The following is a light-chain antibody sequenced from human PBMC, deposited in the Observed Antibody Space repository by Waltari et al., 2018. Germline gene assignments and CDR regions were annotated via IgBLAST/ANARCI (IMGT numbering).Light chain of an antibody. Sequence: QSALTQPASVSGSPGQSVTIFCAGTSNAVGGYNSVSWYQEHPGQAPRFIIYDVSDRPSGVSDRFSGSKSGNTASLTISGLQAEDEADYYCSSQSSNDVVLFGGGTKLTVL. CDR1: SNAVGGYNS. J-gene: IGLJ2*01. CDR3: SSQSSNDVVL. V-gene: IGLV2-14*01. CDR2: DVS.